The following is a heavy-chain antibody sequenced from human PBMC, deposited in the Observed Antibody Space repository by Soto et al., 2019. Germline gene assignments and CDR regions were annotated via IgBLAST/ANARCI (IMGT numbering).Heavy chain of an antibody. CDR2: IYHSGST. CDR1: GGSISSSNW. J-gene: IGHJ6*02. D-gene: IGHD3-16*01. CDR3: ARMEGRGTTGLYYYGMDV. Sequence: QVQLQESGPGLVKPSGTLSLTCAVSGGSISSSNWWSWVRQPPGKGLEWIGEIYHSGSTNXNPSLKSRVTISVDKSKNQFSLKLSSVTAADTAVYYCARMEGRGTTGLYYYGMDVWGQGTTVTVSS. V-gene: IGHV4-4*02.